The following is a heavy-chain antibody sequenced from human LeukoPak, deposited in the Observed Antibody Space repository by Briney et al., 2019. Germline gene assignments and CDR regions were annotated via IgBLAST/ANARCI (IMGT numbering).Heavy chain of an antibody. J-gene: IGHJ3*02. CDR2: IRQDGNEK. Sequence: GGSLRLSCAASGFTFSNFWMSWVRQAPGKGLQWVANIRQDGNEKYYVDSVRGRSTISRDNAKNSLYLQMNSLRAEDTAVYYCARDGAVAGAFDIWGQGTMVTVSS. CDR1: GFTFSNFW. V-gene: IGHV3-7*01. CDR3: ARDGAVAGAFDI. D-gene: IGHD6-19*01.